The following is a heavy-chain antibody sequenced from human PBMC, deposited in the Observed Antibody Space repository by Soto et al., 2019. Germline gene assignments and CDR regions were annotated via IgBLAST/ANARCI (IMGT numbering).Heavy chain of an antibody. CDR2: IGWNIKAI. Sequence: EVQLVESGGDLVQPGRSLRLSCAASGFRFDDYAMHWVRQAPGKGLEWVSGIGWNIKAIDYADSVKGRFTISRDNAKKSLYLLMNSLRTEDTALYYCAKGFTSNYFPLDSWGQGTQVTVSS. J-gene: IGHJ5*02. CDR1: GFRFDDYA. D-gene: IGHD4-4*01. CDR3: AKGFTSNYFPLDS. V-gene: IGHV3-9*01.